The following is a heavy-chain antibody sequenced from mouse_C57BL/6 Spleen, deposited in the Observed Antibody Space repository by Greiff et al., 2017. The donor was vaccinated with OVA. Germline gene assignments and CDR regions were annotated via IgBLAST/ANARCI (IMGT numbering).Heavy chain of an antibody. CDR3: ARHGDYDRETWFAY. CDR1: GFTFSSYG. Sequence: EVQLVESGGDLVKPGGSLKLSCAASGFTFSSYGMSWVRQTPDKRLEWVATISSGGSYTYSPDSVKGRFTISRDNAKNTLYLQMSSLKSEDTAMYYCARHGDYDRETWFAYWGQGTLVTVSA. J-gene: IGHJ3*01. V-gene: IGHV5-6*01. CDR2: ISSGGSYT. D-gene: IGHD2-4*01.